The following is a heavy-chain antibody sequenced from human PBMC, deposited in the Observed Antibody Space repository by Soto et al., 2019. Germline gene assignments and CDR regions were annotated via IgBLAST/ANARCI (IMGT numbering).Heavy chain of an antibody. CDR1: GFTFSSYW. Sequence: ESGGGLVQPGGSLRLSCAASGFTFSSYWMSWVRQAPGKGLEWVANIKQDGSEKYYVDSVKGRFTISRDNAKNSLYLQMNSLRAEDTAVYYCARSYCSGGSCYSSHFDYWGQGTLVTVSS. D-gene: IGHD2-15*01. CDR3: ARSYCSGGSCYSSHFDY. J-gene: IGHJ4*02. CDR2: IKQDGSEK. V-gene: IGHV3-7*01.